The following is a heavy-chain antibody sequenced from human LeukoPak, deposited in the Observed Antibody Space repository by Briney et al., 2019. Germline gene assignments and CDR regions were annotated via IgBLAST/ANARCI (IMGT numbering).Heavy chain of an antibody. D-gene: IGHD3-10*01. CDR1: GYTFTSYD. CDR3: ARGRFYGSGSFLIRLYYYGMDV. V-gene: IGHV1-8*01. CDR2: LNPNSGNT. J-gene: IGHJ6*02. Sequence: ASVKVSCKASGYTFTSYDINWVRQATGHGLEWMGWLNPNSGNTGYAQKFQGRVTMTGNTSISTAYMELSSLRSEDTAVYYCARGRFYGSGSFLIRLYYYGMDVWGQGTTVTVSS.